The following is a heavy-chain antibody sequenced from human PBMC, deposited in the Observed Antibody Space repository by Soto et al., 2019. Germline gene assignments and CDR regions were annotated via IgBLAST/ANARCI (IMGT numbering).Heavy chain of an antibody. V-gene: IGHV3-66*01. D-gene: IGHD3-9*01. CDR1: GFTVNSNY. J-gene: IGHJ4*02. CDR2: IYSDGST. CDR3: ATLTKYDILTGFYPC. Sequence: GGSLRLSCASSGFTVNSNYMSWVRQAPGKGLEWVSVIYSDGSTYYADSVKGRFIISRDNSNNTLYFQMNSLRAEDTAVYYCATLTKYDILTGFYPCWGQGT.